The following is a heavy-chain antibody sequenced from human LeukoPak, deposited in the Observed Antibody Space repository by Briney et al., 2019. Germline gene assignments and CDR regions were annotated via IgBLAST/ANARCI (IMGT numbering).Heavy chain of an antibody. V-gene: IGHV4-39*07. CDR1: GGSISSSSYY. CDR3: ARWGTFGGVIDPFDY. J-gene: IGHJ4*02. D-gene: IGHD3-16*02. CDR2: INHSGST. Sequence: PSETLSLTCTVSGGSISSSSYYWGWIRQPPGKGLEWIGEINHSGSTNYNPSLKSRVTISVDTSKNQFSLKLSSVTAADTAVYYCARWGTFGGVIDPFDYWGQGTLVTVSS.